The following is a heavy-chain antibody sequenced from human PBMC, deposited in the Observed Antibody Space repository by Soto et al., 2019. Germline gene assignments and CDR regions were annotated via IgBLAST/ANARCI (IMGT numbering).Heavy chain of an antibody. D-gene: IGHD2-15*01. Sequence: EVQLVESGGGLVKPGWSLRLSCAASGFTFSSYSMNWGRQAPGKGLEWVSSISSSSSYIYYADSVKGRFTISRDNAKNSLYLQMNSRRAEDTAVYYCARVGGYYYYYMDVWGKGTTVTVSS. CDR1: GFTFSSYS. CDR2: ISSSSSYI. J-gene: IGHJ6*03. CDR3: ARVGGYYYYYMDV. V-gene: IGHV3-21*01.